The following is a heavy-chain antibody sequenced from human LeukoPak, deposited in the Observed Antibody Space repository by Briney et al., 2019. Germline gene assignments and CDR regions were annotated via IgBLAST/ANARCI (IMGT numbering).Heavy chain of an antibody. Sequence: SETLSLTCTVSGGSISSSSYYWGWIRQPPGTGLEWIGSIYYSGSTYYNPSLKSRVTISVDTSKNEFSLKLSSVTAADTAVYYCAREGLLSIAARLFDYWGQGTLVTVSS. V-gene: IGHV4-39*02. D-gene: IGHD6-6*01. CDR2: IYYSGST. J-gene: IGHJ4*02. CDR3: AREGLLSIAARLFDY. CDR1: GGSISSSSYY.